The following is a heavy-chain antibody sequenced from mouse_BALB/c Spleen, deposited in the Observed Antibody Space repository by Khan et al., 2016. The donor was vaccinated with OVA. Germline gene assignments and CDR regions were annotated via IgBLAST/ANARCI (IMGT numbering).Heavy chain of an antibody. CDR2: IWGDGST. CDR3: ARAYYAKYREAMDY. V-gene: IGHV2-6-7*01. Sequence: VQLQESGPGPVAPSQSLSITCTVSGFSLTGYGVNWVRQPPGKGLEWLGMIWGDGSTDYNSALKSRLSISKDNSKSQVFLKRNSLQTDDTARYYCARAYYAKYREAMDYWGQGTSVTVSS. J-gene: IGHJ4*01. D-gene: IGHD2-10*01. CDR1: GFSLTGYG.